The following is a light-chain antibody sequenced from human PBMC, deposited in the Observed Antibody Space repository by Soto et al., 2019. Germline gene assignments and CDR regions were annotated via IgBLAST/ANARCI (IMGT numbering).Light chain of an antibody. J-gene: IGKJ5*01. V-gene: IGKV3-20*01. CDR2: GAS. CDR3: QQYGSSRPIT. Sequence: EIVLTQSPGILSLSPGERATLSCRASQSVSSSYLAWYQQKPGQAPRLLIYGASSRATGIPDRFSGSGSGTDFTLTISRLEPEDFAVYYCQQYGSSRPITFGQGTRLEIK. CDR1: QSVSSSY.